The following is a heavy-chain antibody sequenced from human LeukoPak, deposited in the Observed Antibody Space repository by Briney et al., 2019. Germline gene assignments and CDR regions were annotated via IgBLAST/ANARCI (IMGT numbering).Heavy chain of an antibody. J-gene: IGHJ4*02. CDR2: INPSSGDT. V-gene: IGHV1-2*02. Sequence: ASVKVSCKASGYTFTGYYMHWVRQAPGQGLEWMGWINPSSGDTNYAQKFQGRVTMTRDTSISTAYMELRRLRSDDTAVYYCARGGGYDLWSANDWGQGTLVTVSP. CDR1: GYTFTGYY. D-gene: IGHD3-3*01. CDR3: ARGGGYDLWSAND.